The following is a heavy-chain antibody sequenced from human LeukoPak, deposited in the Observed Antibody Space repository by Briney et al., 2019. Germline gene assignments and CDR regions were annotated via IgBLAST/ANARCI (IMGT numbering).Heavy chain of an antibody. CDR3: ARRHATMDVIDAFDI. CDR2: ISYSVYT. Sequence: PSETLSLTCTVSGGSISTYYWSWIRQPPVKGLEWIGYISYSVYTNYNPSLKSRVTISIDTSKNQFSLKLSSVTAADTAVYYCARRHATMDVIDAFDIWGQGTMVTVSS. CDR1: GGSISTYY. D-gene: IGHD1-1*01. V-gene: IGHV4-59*08. J-gene: IGHJ3*02.